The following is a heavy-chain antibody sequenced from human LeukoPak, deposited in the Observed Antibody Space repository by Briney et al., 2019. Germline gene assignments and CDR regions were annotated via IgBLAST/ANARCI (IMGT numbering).Heavy chain of an antibody. CDR3: AKAGIIVVVTRYYFDY. CDR1: GFTFSSYA. D-gene: IGHD3-22*01. Sequence: PGGSLRLSCAASGFTFSSYAMSWVRQAPGKGLEWVSAISGSGGSTYYADSVKGRFTISRDNSKNTLYLQMNSLRAEDTAVYYCAKAGIIVVVTRYYFDYWGQGTLVTVSA. V-gene: IGHV3-23*01. CDR2: ISGSGGST. J-gene: IGHJ4*02.